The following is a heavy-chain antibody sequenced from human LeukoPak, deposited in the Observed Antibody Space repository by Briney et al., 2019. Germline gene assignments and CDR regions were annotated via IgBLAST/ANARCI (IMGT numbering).Heavy chain of an antibody. CDR2: IFYVGST. CDR3: ARDYYDSRGEAFDI. V-gene: IGHV4-59*11. D-gene: IGHD3-22*01. Sequence: SETLSLTCTVSGASIGSHYWSWIRQPPGKGLEWIGYIFYVGSTNYNPSLKSRVTISVDTSKNQFSLKLNSVTAADTAVYYCARDYYDSRGEAFDIWGQGTMVTVSS. CDR1: GASIGSHY. J-gene: IGHJ3*02.